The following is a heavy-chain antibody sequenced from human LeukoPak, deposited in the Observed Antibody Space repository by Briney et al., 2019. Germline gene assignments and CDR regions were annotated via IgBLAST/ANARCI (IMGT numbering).Heavy chain of an antibody. Sequence: GGSLRPSCAASGFTFRSYAMSWVRQAPGKGLEWVSAVSGSGGNIYYADSVKGRFTISRDNSKNTLYLQMNSLRAEDTAVYYCAKQGRGYFGSGDDAFDIWGQGTMVTVSS. CDR3: AKQGRGYFGSGDDAFDI. D-gene: IGHD6-19*01. V-gene: IGHV3-23*01. J-gene: IGHJ3*02. CDR1: GFTFRSYA. CDR2: VSGSGGNI.